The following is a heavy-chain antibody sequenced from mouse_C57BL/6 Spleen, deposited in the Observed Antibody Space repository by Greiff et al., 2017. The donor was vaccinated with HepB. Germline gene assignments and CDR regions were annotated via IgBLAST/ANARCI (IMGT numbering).Heavy chain of an antibody. CDR3: PRQEDWYFDV. CDR1: GYTFTSYW. J-gene: IGHJ1*03. V-gene: IGHV1-64*01. CDR2: IHPNSGST. Sequence: QVQLQQPGAELVKPGASVKLSCKASGYTFTSYWMHWVKQRPGQGLEWIGMIHPNSGSTNYNEKFKSKATLTVDKSSSTAYMQLSSLTSEDSAVYYCPRQEDWYFDVWGTGTTVTVSS.